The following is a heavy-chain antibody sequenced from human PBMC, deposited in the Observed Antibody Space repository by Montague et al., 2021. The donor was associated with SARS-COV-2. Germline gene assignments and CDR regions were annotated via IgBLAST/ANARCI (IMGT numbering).Heavy chain of an antibody. D-gene: IGHD6-6*01. CDR2: IYYSGST. J-gene: IGHJ3*02. CDR3: AREYSSSGGAFDI. CDR1: GGSISSGGYH. Sequence: TLSLTCTVSGGSISSGGYHWSWIRQHPGKGLEWIGYIYYSGSTYYNPSLKSPITISVDTSKNQFSLKLSSVTAADTALYYCAREYSSSGGAFDIWGQGTMVTVSS. V-gene: IGHV4-31*01.